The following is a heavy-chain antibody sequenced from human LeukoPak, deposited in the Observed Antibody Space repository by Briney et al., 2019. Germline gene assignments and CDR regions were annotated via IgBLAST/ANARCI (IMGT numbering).Heavy chain of an antibody. J-gene: IGHJ5*02. CDR1: GFTFTGYY. CDR3: VRNGHCDTANCYAWFDP. CDR2: IIPQSGGT. V-gene: IGHV1-2*02. D-gene: IGHD2-2*03. Sequence: ASVKVSCTASGFTFTGYYIHWMRQAPGQGLEWMGWIIPQSGGTNYAPNFQGRVTMTRDTSISTAYMELSSLRSDDTAVYYCVRNGHCDTANCYAWFDPWGQGTLVTVSS.